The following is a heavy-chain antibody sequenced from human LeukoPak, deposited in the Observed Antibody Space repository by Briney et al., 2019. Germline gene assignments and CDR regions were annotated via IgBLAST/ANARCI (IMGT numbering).Heavy chain of an antibody. D-gene: IGHD2-15*01. CDR2: IIPVFSTA. J-gene: IGHJ6*03. V-gene: IGHV1-69*05. CDR1: GCTFSSYA. CDR3: ASPNRRISPNYYTDV. Sequence: GASVKVSCKASGCTFSSYASSWVRQAPGQGLEWMGGIIPVFSTATYAQQFQGRVTTTTDESTRPAYLELSSLTSEDTAVYYCASPNRRISPNYYTDVWGKGTTVTASS.